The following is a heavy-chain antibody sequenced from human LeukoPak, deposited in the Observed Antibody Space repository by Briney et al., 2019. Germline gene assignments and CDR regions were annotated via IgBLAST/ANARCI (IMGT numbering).Heavy chain of an antibody. Sequence: GGSLRLSCAASGFTFSNSWMSWFRQAPGKGLEWVAFIKEDGSEKNYVESVKGRFTISRDNAKNSLYLQMNSLRVEDTALYYCARGHWWVDPWGQGTLVTVSS. CDR3: ARGHWWVDP. CDR2: IKEDGSEK. CDR1: GFTFSNSW. J-gene: IGHJ5*02. V-gene: IGHV3-7*01.